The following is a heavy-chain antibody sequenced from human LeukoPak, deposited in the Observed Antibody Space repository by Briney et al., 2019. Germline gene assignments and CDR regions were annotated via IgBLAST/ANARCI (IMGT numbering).Heavy chain of an antibody. V-gene: IGHV4-61*05. CDR3: ARSYYYGSGSHLDY. CDR1: GGSISNSFFY. CDR2: IYTSGST. Sequence: SETLSLTCTVSGGSISNSFFYWGWIRQPPGKGLEWIGRIYTSGSTNYNPSLKSRVTMSVDTSKNQFSLKLTSVTAADTAVYYCARSYYYGSGSHLDYWGQGTLVTVSS. D-gene: IGHD3-10*01. J-gene: IGHJ4*02.